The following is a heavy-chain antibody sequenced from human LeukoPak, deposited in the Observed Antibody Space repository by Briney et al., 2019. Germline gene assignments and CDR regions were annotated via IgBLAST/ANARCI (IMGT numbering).Heavy chain of an antibody. D-gene: IGHD6-13*01. V-gene: IGHV3-13*01. CDR1: GFTFSSYD. Sequence: GGSLRLSCAASGFTFSSYDMHWVRQATGKGLEWVSAIGTAGDTYYPGSVKGRFTISRENAKNSLYLQMNSLRAGDTAVHYCARVPGIAAAGIGYYYYGMDVWGQGTTVTVSS. J-gene: IGHJ6*02. CDR3: ARVPGIAAAGIGYYYYGMDV. CDR2: IGTAGDT.